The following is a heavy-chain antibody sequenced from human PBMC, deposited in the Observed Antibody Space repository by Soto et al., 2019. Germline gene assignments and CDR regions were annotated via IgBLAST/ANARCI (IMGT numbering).Heavy chain of an antibody. CDR3: ARGRLGSSSFHY. J-gene: IGHJ4*02. CDR2: ISSSSSTI. CDR1: GFSFRDYY. Sequence: GSLRLSCAASGFSFRDYYMSWIRQAPGKGLEWISYISSSSSTIYYADSVKGRFTISRDNAKNSLYLQMNSLRDEDTAVYYCARGRLGSSSFHYWGQGTLVTVSS. D-gene: IGHD6-13*01. V-gene: IGHV3-11*04.